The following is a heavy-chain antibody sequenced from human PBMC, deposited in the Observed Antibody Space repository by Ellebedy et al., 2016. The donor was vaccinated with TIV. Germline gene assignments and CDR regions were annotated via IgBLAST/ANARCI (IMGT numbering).Heavy chain of an antibody. CDR1: GFTFDDYA. CDR3: ARVEVITIFGVVMPSFDY. V-gene: IGHV3-9*01. J-gene: IGHJ4*02. D-gene: IGHD3-3*01. Sequence: SLKISXAASGFTFDDYAMHWVRQAPGKGLEWVSGISWNSGSIGYADSVKGRFTISRDNAKNSLYLQMNSLRAEDTAVYYCARVEVITIFGVVMPSFDYWGQGTLVTVSS. CDR2: ISWNSGSI.